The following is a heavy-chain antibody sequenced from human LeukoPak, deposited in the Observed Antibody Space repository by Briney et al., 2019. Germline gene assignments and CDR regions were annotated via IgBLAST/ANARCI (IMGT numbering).Heavy chain of an antibody. CDR1: GFTFSSYW. J-gene: IGHJ3*02. CDR2: IKQDGSEK. V-gene: IGHV3-7*01. D-gene: IGHD1-1*01. CDR3: ARDLPGELGRGVFDI. Sequence: GGSLRLSCAASGFTFSSYWMSWVRQAPGKGLEWVANIKQDGSEKYYVDSVKGRFTISRDNAKNSLYLQMNSLRAEDTAVYYCARDLPGELGRGVFDIWGQGTMVTVSS.